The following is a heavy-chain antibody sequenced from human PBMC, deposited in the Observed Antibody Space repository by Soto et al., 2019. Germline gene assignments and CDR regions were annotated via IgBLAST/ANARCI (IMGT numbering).Heavy chain of an antibody. CDR2: INAGNGNT. D-gene: IGHD3-10*01. CDR3: ARVRGSGNYYFDY. V-gene: IGHV1-3*01. J-gene: IGHJ4*02. CDR1: GYTFTSYA. Sequence: QVQLVQSGAEVKKPGASVKVSCKASGYTFTSYAMHWVRQAPGQRLEWMGWINAGNGNTKYSQKFQGRVNITRDTSASTAYMELSSLRSEDTAVYYCARVRGSGNYYFDYWGQGTLVTVSS.